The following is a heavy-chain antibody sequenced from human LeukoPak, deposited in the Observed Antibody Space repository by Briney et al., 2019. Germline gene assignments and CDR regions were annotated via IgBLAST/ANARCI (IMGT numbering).Heavy chain of an antibody. CDR1: GYTFTSYG. Sequence: GASVKVSCKAPGYTFTSYGISWVRQAPGQGLEWMGWISAYNGNTNYAQKLQGRVTMTTDTSTSTAYMELRSLRSDDTAVYYCARDRILGYCSGGSCPSFDYWGQGTLVTVSS. J-gene: IGHJ4*02. CDR2: ISAYNGNT. V-gene: IGHV1-18*01. CDR3: ARDRILGYCSGGSCPSFDY. D-gene: IGHD2-15*01.